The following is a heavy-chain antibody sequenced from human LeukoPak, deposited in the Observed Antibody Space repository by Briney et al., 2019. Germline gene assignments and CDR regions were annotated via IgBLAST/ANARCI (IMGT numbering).Heavy chain of an antibody. D-gene: IGHD1-26*01. CDR2: ISWNGGST. J-gene: IGHJ4*02. Sequence: GGSLRLXCAASGFTFDGYGMRWVRQASGKGLEWVSGISWNGGSTGYADSVKGRFTISRDNAKNSLYLQMNSLRAEDTALYYCARVGALDYWGQGTLVTVSS. CDR1: GFTFDGYG. V-gene: IGHV3-20*04. CDR3: ARVGALDY.